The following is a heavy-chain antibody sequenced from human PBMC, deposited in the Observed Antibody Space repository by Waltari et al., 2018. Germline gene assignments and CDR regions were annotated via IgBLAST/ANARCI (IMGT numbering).Heavy chain of an antibody. CDR3: AKDEGARLAPTFGMDA. Sequence: EMQLLESGGALVQPGGSLRLSCAASGFPFSTYTMNWVRQAPGKGLEWVAVLTASGLMDYGDSVKGRFIISRDNSKNILYLEMYRLRVEDTARYYCAKDEGARLAPTFGMDAWGQGTTVIVSS. J-gene: IGHJ6*02. CDR2: LTASGLM. D-gene: IGHD6-6*01. CDR1: GFPFSTYT. V-gene: IGHV3-23*01.